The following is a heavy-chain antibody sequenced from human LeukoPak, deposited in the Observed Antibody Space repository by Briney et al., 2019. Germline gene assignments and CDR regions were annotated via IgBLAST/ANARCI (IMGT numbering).Heavy chain of an antibody. D-gene: IGHD3-16*01. J-gene: IGHJ4*02. Sequence: PGGSLRLSCAASGFTFSSYGMHWVRQAPGKGLEWVAFIRYDGSNKYYADSVKGRFTISRDNSKNTLYLQMNSLRSEDTAVYYCARGGSRGGAVDYWGQGTLVTVSS. CDR1: GFTFSSYG. V-gene: IGHV3-30*02. CDR3: ARGGSRGGAVDY. CDR2: IRYDGSNK.